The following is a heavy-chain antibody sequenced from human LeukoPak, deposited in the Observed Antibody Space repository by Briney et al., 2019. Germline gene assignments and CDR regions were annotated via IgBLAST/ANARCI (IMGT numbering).Heavy chain of an antibody. D-gene: IGHD3-22*01. V-gene: IGHV1-69*05. CDR3: ASGDSSGYYNRI. CDR2: IIPIFGTA. Sequence: GASVKVSCKASGGTFSSYAISWVRQAPGQGLEWMGGIIPIFGTANYAQKFQGRVTITTDESTSTAYMELSSLRSEDTAVYYCASGDSSGYYNRIWGQGTMVTVSS. CDR1: GGTFSSYA. J-gene: IGHJ3*02.